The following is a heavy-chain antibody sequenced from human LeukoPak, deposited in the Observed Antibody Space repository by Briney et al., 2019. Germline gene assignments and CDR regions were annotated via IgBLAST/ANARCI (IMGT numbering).Heavy chain of an antibody. CDR3: ARCYYDGSGFYYYFDY. D-gene: IGHD3-22*01. V-gene: IGHV3-53*01. Sequence: GGSLRLSCAASGFSVSNYYMSWIRKAPGKGLEWVSVIYSGGNTYYTDSVKGRFTISRDNPKNTVFLQMGSLRGEDTAVYYCARCYYDGSGFYYYFDYWGQGTLVTVSS. CDR2: IYSGGNT. J-gene: IGHJ4*02. CDR1: GFSVSNYY.